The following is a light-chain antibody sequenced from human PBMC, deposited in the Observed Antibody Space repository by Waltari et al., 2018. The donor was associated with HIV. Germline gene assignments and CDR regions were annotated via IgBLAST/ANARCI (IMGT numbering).Light chain of an antibody. CDR1: QNIGES. CDR3: HHTTGLVQN. V-gene: IGKV6-21*01. Sequence: EIVLTQSPDFQSVTPKEKVTITCRASQNIGESLHWYQQKPGQSPKLLIKYASQSVSGVPSRFSGSGSGTDFILTINSLEAEDAATYYCHHTTGLVQNFGGGTKVEIK. CDR2: YAS. J-gene: IGKJ4*01.